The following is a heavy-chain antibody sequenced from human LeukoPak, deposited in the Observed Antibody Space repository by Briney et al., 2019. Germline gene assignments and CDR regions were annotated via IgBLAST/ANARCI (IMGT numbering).Heavy chain of an antibody. J-gene: IGHJ4*02. D-gene: IGHD2-8*01. V-gene: IGHV3-23*01. CDR3: ARDKVLVL. CDR2: ISGSGGST. Sequence: GGSLRLALAAAALSLISSAVGSVRQAPGKGLEWVSAISGSGGSTYYADSVKGRFTISRDNSKNTLYLQMNSLRAEDTAVYYCARDKVLVLWGQGTLVTVSS. CDR1: ALSLISSA.